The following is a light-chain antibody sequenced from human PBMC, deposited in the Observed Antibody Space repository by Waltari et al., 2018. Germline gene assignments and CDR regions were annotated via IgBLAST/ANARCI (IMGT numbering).Light chain of an antibody. CDR1: GSNIGNNF. V-gene: IGLV1-51*01. CDR2: DGY. CDR3: GTWDTTLNAGV. J-gene: IGLJ2*01. Sequence: QSVLTQPPSVSPAPGQKVTLSCPGSGSNIGNNFLSWYQQFPGTAPKLLIYDGYSRPSGIPDRFSGSKSGTSAALAITGLQTGDEADYYCGTWDTTLNAGVFGGGTKLTVL.